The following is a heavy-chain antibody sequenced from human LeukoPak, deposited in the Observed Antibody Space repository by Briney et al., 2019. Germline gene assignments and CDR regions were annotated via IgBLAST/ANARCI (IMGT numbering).Heavy chain of an antibody. CDR3: ARAPLSGNSYSGSYYPDY. Sequence: TGGSLRLSCAASGFTFSSYSIKWVRQAPGKGLEWVSSIGSSSSYIYYADSVKGRFTISRDDAKNSLYLQMNSLRAEDTAVYYCARAPLSGNSYSGSYYPDYWGQGTLVTVSS. J-gene: IGHJ4*02. CDR2: IGSSSSYI. V-gene: IGHV3-21*01. CDR1: GFTFSSYS. D-gene: IGHD1-26*01.